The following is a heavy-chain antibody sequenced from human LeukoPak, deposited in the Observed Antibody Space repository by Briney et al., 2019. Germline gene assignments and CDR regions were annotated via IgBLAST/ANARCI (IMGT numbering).Heavy chain of an antibody. CDR3: ARVRLADERAWAY. Sequence: ASVKVSCKASGYTFSDFYIHWVRQSPGQGLEYVGWITPKSGDTYSPQRFQGRVTMTRDASISTAYMELSSLRSDDTAVYFCARVRLADERAWAYWGQGTLVTVSS. CDR1: GYTFSDFY. D-gene: IGHD3-3*02. J-gene: IGHJ4*02. CDR2: ITPKSGDT. V-gene: IGHV1-2*02.